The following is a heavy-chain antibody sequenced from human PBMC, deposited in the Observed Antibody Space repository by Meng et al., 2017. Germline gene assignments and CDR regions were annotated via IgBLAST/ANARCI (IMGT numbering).Heavy chain of an antibody. J-gene: IGHJ4*02. CDR3: VRGFLWFGEDVDY. CDR1: GLTFSSYG. Sequence: QWQCGVVGGGLVPPGRSRGLSCGSSGLTFSSYGMHWVRQAPGKGLEWVAVIWYDGSNKYYADSVKGRFTISRDNSKNTLYLQMNSLRAEDTAVYYCVRGFLWFGEDVDYWGQGTLVTVSS. D-gene: IGHD3-10*01. V-gene: IGHV3-33*01. CDR2: IWYDGSNK.